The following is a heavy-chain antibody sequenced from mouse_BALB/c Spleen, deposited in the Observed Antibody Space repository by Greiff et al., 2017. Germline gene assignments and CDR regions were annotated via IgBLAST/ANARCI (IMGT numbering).Heavy chain of an antibody. CDR2: ISSGSSTI. J-gene: IGHJ2*01. Sequence: EVQLVESGGGLVQPGGSRKLSCAASGFTFSSFGMHWVRQAPEKGLEWVAYISSGSSTIYYADTVKGRFTISRDNPKNTLFLQMTSLRSEDTAMYYCARERYGNIDYWGQGTTLTVSS. D-gene: IGHD2-10*02. CDR3: ARERYGNIDY. V-gene: IGHV5-17*02. CDR1: GFTFSSFG.